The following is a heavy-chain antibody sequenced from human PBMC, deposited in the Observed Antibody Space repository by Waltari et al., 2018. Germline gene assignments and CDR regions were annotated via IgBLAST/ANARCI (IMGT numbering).Heavy chain of an antibody. CDR3: ARGQCTIFGVVILDF. CDR1: EYTFTGYN. J-gene: IGHJ4*02. Sequence: HVQLVQSGAEVKKPGASVKVSCQASEYTFTGYNIHWVRQAPGQGLEWMGWINPDSGGTKYEQKCYGRVTMTRDTSIKTAYMEMMSLTSDDTAVYYCARGQCTIFGVVILDFWGQGTPVTVSS. D-gene: IGHD3-3*01. V-gene: IGHV1-2*02. CDR2: INPDSGGT.